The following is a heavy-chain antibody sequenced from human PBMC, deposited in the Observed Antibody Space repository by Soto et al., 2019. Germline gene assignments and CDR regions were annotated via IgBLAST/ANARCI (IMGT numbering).Heavy chain of an antibody. D-gene: IGHD2-21*02. CDR2: ISYDGSNK. CDR1: GFTFSSYA. Sequence: GGSLRLSCAASGFTFSSYAMHWVRQAPGKGLEWVAVISYDGSNKYYADSVKGRFTISRDNSKNTLYLQMNSLRAEDTAVFYCARSGVVTAIFGYWGQGTLVTVSS. V-gene: IGHV3-30-3*01. CDR3: ARSGVVTAIFGY. J-gene: IGHJ4*02.